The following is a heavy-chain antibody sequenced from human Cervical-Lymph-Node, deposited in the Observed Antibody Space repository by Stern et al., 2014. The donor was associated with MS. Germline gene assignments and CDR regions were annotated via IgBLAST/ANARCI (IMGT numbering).Heavy chain of an antibody. CDR1: GFTFSTYD. CDR3: ARDRSPYGSGSQGMDV. CDR2: IGTAGDT. J-gene: IGHJ6*02. Sequence: EVQLVQSGGGLVQPGGSLRLSCAASGFTFSTYDMHWVRQATGKGLEWVSAIGTAGDTYYPASVKGRFTISRENAKNSLYLQMNSLQDGDTAVYYCARDRSPYGSGSQGMDVWGQGTTVTVSS. V-gene: IGHV3-13*01. D-gene: IGHD3-10*01.